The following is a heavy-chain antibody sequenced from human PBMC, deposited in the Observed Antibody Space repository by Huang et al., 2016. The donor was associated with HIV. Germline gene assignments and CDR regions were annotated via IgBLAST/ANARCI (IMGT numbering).Heavy chain of an antibody. CDR3: ARCTHRWYYYYYMDV. D-gene: IGHD3-16*01. J-gene: IGHJ6*03. CDR2: VYGGSST. V-gene: IGHV3-53*02. CDR1: GFSVSANY. Sequence: EAHLVETGGRLIRPGGSLRLSCAASGFSVSANYMAWVRQAPGKGVEWVSLVYGGSSTDYAESVKGRFTISRDNSKNMVYLKMNSLRAEDTAVYYCARCTHRWYYYYYMDVWGKGTTVTVSS.